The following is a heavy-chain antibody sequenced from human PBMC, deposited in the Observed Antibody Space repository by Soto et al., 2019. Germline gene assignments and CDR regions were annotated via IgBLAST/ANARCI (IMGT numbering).Heavy chain of an antibody. CDR1: GYTFTSYY. CDR2: INPSGGST. CDR3: ARWGEYCSSTSCYQKLDY. J-gene: IGHJ4*02. V-gene: IGHV1-46*03. Sequence: GASVKVSCKASGYTFTSYYMHWVRQAPRQGLEWMGIINPSGGSTSYAQKFQGRVTMTRDTSTSTVYMELSSLRSEDTAVYYCARWGEYCSSTSCYQKLDYWGQGTLVTVSS. D-gene: IGHD2-2*01.